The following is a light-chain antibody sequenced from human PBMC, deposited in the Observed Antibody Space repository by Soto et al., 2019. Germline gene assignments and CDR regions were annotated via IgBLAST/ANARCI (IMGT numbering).Light chain of an antibody. V-gene: IGKV1D-12*01. CDR3: QQANTFPHT. J-gene: IGKJ2*01. CDR2: GAS. Sequence: DIQMTQSPSSVSESVGDTVIITCRASQPINNCLAWYQQKPGKAPNLLIHGASNLQGGVPSRFSGSGSGTDFTLTITSLQPEDFATYFCQQANTFPHTFGQGTKLEIK. CDR1: QPINNC.